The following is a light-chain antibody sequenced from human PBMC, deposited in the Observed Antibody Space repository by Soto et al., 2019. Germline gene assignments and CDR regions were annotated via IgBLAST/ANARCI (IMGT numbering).Light chain of an antibody. Sequence: QSVLTQPPSVSGALGQRVTISCTGITSNIGAGYDVHWYQLLPGRAPKLLIYGNTNRPSGVPDRFSGSKSATSASLAITGLQAEDEAIYYCATWDDSLNVVFGGGTKLTVL. CDR3: ATWDDSLNVV. CDR1: TSNIGAGYD. CDR2: GNT. V-gene: IGLV1-40*01. J-gene: IGLJ2*01.